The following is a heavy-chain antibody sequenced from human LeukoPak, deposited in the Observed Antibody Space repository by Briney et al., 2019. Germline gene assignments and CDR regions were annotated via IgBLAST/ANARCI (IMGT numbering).Heavy chain of an antibody. D-gene: IGHD6-13*01. CDR2: IYHSGST. CDR1: GGSISSGGYS. V-gene: IGHV4-30-2*01. Sequence: SETLSLTCAVSGGSISSGGYSWSWIRQPPGKGLEWIGYIYHSGSTYYNPSLKSRVTISVDRSKNQFSLKLSSVTAADTAVYYCARDFSLLAAAGPIDAFDIWGQGTMVTVSS. J-gene: IGHJ3*02. CDR3: ARDFSLLAAAGPIDAFDI.